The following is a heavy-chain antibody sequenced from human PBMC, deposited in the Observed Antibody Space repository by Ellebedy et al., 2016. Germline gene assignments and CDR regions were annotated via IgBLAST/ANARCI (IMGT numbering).Heavy chain of an antibody. CDR2: ISFDGFQQ. Sequence: GGSLRLSCGASGFAFNDYALHWVRQAPGKGLEWLAVISFDGFQQYYADSVRGRFSISRDDSTNTLHLQMNRLRDEDTALYYCARSSEQGLMVRGREFDYWGQGTQVTVSS. CDR1: GFAFNDYA. CDR3: ARSSEQGLMVRGREFDY. V-gene: IGHV3-30*04. D-gene: IGHD3-10*01. J-gene: IGHJ4*02.